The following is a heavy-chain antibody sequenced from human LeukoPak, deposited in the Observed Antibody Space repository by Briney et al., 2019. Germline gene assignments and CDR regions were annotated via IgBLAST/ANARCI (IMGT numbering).Heavy chain of an antibody. J-gene: IGHJ4*02. D-gene: IGHD2-2*01. CDR1: GFTFSSYG. V-gene: IGHV3-30*03. CDR3: ARGYCSSISCYVDY. CDR2: ISYDGSNK. Sequence: PGGSLRLSCAASGFTFSSYGMHWVRQAPGKGLGWVAVISYDGSNKYYADSVKGRFTISRDISKNTLYLQMNSLRAEDTAVYYCARGYCSSISCYVDYWGQGTLVTVSS.